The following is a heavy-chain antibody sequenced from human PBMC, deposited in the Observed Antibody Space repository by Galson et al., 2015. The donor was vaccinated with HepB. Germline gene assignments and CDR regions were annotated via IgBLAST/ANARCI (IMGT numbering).Heavy chain of an antibody. D-gene: IGHD1-26*01. CDR3: ASPEEMYSGSYQTYYFDY. CDR1: GFTFSSYA. V-gene: IGHV3-30*04. Sequence: SLRLSCAASGFTFSSYAMHWVRQAPGKGLEWVAVISYDGSNKYYADSVKGRFTISRDNSKNTLYLQMNSLRAEDTAVYYCASPEEMYSGSYQTYYFDYWGQGTLVTVSS. J-gene: IGHJ4*02. CDR2: ISYDGSNK.